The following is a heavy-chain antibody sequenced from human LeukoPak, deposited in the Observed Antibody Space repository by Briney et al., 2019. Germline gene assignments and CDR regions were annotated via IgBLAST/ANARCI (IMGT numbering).Heavy chain of an antibody. CDR1: GYTFTSYA. D-gene: IGHD6-19*01. CDR3: ARVVRYSSGPFTDLLPYYFDS. J-gene: IGHJ4*02. CDR2: INAGNGNT. Sequence: ASVKVSCKASGYTFTSYAMHWVRQAPGQRLEWMGWINAGNGNTKYSQEFQGRVTISRDTSASTVYMELSSLRSEDMAVYYCARVVRYSSGPFTDLLPYYFDSWGQGTLLTVSS. V-gene: IGHV1-3*03.